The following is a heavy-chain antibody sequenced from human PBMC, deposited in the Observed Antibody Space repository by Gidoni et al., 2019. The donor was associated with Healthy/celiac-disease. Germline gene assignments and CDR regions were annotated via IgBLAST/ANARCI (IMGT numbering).Heavy chain of an antibody. V-gene: IGHV3-30*18. CDR3: AKGEKEDDLGPTVTTVPPTPSAFDI. Sequence: QVQLVESGGGVVQPGRSLRLSCAASGFTFSSYGMPWVRQAPGKGLEGVAVISYDGSNKYYADSVKGRFTISRDNSKNTLYLQMNSLRAEDTAVYYCAKGEKEDDLGPTVTTVPPTPSAFDIWGQGTMVTVSS. J-gene: IGHJ3*02. CDR2: ISYDGSNK. CDR1: GFTFSSYG. D-gene: IGHD4-17*01.